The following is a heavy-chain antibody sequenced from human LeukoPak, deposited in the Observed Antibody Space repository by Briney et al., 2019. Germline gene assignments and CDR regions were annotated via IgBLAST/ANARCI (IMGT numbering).Heavy chain of an antibody. CDR1: GFTLSNHW. Sequence: GGSLRLSCAASGFTLSNHWMTWVRQVPGRGPEWVANVNRDGSETYYLDSVKGRFTISKDNAKNSLYLQMNSLRAEDTALYHCARNNGMDVWGQGTTVTVSS. J-gene: IGHJ6*02. CDR2: VNRDGSET. V-gene: IGHV3-7*03. CDR3: ARNNGMDV.